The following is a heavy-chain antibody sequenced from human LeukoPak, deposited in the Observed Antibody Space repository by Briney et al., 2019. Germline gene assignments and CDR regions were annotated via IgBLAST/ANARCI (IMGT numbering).Heavy chain of an antibody. CDR1: GFAFRTYA. V-gene: IGHV3-23*01. CDR2: ISGSGDKT. D-gene: IGHD3-10*01. Sequence: GGSLRLSCAASGFAFRTYAMSWVRQAPGKGLEGVSAISGSGDKTFYAESVRGRFTISRDNSRNTLYLQMNSLRGEDTAVYYCAKDLNYGFDSWGQGTLVTV. CDR3: AKDLNYGFDS. J-gene: IGHJ4*02.